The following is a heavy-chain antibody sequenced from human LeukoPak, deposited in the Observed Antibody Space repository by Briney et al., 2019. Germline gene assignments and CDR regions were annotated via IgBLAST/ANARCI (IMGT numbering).Heavy chain of an antibody. Sequence: GGSLRLSCAASGFTFSSYWMHWVRQAPGKGLVWVSRINSDGSSTSYADSVKGRFTISRDNAKNTLYLQMNSLRAEDTAVYYCARTAVAGRTPFDYWGQGTLVTVSS. CDR1: GFTFSSYW. CDR2: INSDGSST. J-gene: IGHJ4*02. D-gene: IGHD6-19*01. CDR3: ARTAVAGRTPFDY. V-gene: IGHV3-74*01.